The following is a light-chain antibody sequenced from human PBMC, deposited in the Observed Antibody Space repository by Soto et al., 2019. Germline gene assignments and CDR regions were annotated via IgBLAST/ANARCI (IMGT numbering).Light chain of an antibody. V-gene: IGKV3-15*01. CDR1: QSVSSN. J-gene: IGKJ5*01. CDR2: GAS. Sequence: EIVMTRSPATLSVTPGEKATLSCTASQSVSSNLAWYQQKPGQSPRLIXYGASTRATGIPARFSGSGSGTELTLTISSLQSEDFAVYYCQQYNNWPPITFGQGTRLEIK. CDR3: QQYNNWPPIT.